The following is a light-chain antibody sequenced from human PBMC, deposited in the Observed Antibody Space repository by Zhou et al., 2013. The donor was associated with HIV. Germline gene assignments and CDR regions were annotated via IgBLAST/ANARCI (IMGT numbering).Light chain of an antibody. V-gene: IGLV1-40*01. CDR1: TSNIAKYS. CDR2: GNS. CDR3: QSYDSSLSGYV. Sequence: QSVLTQPPSMSAAPGQKVTISCSGSTSNIAKYSVSWYQQLPGTAPKLLIYGNSNRPSGVPDRFSGSKSGTSASLAITGLRAEDEADYYCQSYDSSLSGYVFGTGTKVSVL. J-gene: IGLJ1*01.